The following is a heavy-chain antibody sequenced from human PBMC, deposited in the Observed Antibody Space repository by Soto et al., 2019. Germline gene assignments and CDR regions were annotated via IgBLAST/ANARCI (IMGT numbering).Heavy chain of an antibody. CDR2: IWYDGSNK. Sequence: QVQLVESGGGVVQPGRSLRLSCAASGFTFSSYGMHWVRQAPGKGLEWVAVIWYDGSNKYYADSVKGRFTISRDNSKNTLYLQMNSLRAEDTAVYYCARGGYCSGGSCYSPAAYWGQGTLVTVSS. CDR1: GFTFSSYG. V-gene: IGHV3-33*01. CDR3: ARGGYCSGGSCYSPAAY. J-gene: IGHJ4*02. D-gene: IGHD2-15*01.